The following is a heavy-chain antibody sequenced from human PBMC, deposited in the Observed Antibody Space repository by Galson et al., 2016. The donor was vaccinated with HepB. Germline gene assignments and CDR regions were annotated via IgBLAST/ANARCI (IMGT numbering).Heavy chain of an antibody. D-gene: IGHD6-19*01. CDR3: ARYSSAWSLDT. CDR1: EFIFSDFA. Sequence: SLRLSCAASEFIFSDFAFSWVRQAPGKGLEWLSSISGSGNTNYADSVKGRFIISRDNSKGTLYLGMNSLRAEDTAIYYCARYSSAWSLDTWGQGTLVTVSS. J-gene: IGHJ5*02. V-gene: IGHV3-23*01. CDR2: ISGSGNT.